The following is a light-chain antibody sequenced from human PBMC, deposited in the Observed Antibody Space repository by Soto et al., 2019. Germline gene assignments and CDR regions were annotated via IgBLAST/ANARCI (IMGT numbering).Light chain of an antibody. J-gene: IGKJ4*01. Sequence: DIVMTQSPDSLAVSLGERATINCKSSQSVLYSSNNKNYLAWYQQKPGQPPKLLIYWASTRESGVPDRFSGSWSGTDFTLTISSLQAEDVAVYYCQQYYSTLSFGGGTKVEIK. CDR3: QQYYSTLS. CDR1: QSVLYSSNNKNY. CDR2: WAS. V-gene: IGKV4-1*01.